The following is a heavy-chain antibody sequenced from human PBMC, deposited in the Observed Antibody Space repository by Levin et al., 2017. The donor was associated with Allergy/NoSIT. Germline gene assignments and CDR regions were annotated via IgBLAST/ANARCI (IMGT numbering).Heavy chain of an antibody. Sequence: GESLKISCAASGFTVNRKFINWVRQLPGKGLEWVALISKDCSTDYADSVKGRFTISRDESRNTVYLQMNSLRVDDTAVYFCAADSDRTYWYFYWGQGTLVTVSS. CDR1: GFTVNRKF. CDR3: AADSDRTYWYFY. D-gene: IGHD6-13*01. V-gene: IGHV3-53*01. CDR2: ISKDCST. J-gene: IGHJ4*02.